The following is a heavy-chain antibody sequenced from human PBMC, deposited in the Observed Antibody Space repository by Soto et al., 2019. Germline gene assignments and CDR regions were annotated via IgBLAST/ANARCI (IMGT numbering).Heavy chain of an antibody. J-gene: IGHJ5*02. Sequence: SVKVSCKASGGTFSSYTISWVRQAPGQGLEWMGRIIPILGIANYAQKFQGRATITADKSTSTAYMELSSLRSEDTAVYYCARDSTYYYGSGSEAWGQGTLVTVSS. D-gene: IGHD3-10*01. CDR1: GGTFSSYT. CDR3: ARDSTYYYGSGSEA. V-gene: IGHV1-69*04. CDR2: IIPILGIA.